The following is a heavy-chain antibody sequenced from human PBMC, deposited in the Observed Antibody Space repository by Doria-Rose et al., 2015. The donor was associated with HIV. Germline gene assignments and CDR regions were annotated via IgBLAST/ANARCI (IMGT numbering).Heavy chain of an antibody. V-gene: IGHV1-3*01. J-gene: IGHJ4*02. Sequence: LEWMGWLNVGNGDTRYSRKFQDRVTITSDTSANTGYMALGSLRSEDTAVYYCARIHSLSSSSLGHWGQGTLVTGSS. D-gene: IGHD6-13*01. CDR3: ARIHSLSSSSLGH. CDR2: LNVGNGDT.